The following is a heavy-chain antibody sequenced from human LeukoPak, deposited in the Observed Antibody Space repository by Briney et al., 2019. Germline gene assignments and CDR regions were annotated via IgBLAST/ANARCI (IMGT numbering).Heavy chain of an antibody. CDR3: ATYRMEYYFDY. CDR1: GFTFSSYA. D-gene: IGHD1-26*01. CDR2: IRGSGGST. J-gene: IGHJ4*02. V-gene: IGHV3-23*01. Sequence: GGSLRLSCSASGFTFSSYAMSWVRQAPGKGLEWVSAIRGSGGSTYYADSVKGRFTISRDNSKNTPYLQMNSLRAEDTAVYYCATYRMEYYFDYWGQGTLVTDSS.